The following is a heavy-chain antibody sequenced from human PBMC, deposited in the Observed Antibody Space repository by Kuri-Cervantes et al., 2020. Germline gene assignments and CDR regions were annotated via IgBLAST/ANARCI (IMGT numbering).Heavy chain of an antibody. CDR1: GYGFTNYW. J-gene: IGHJ4*02. CDR3: ARLLILQWQSFDY. Sequence: GESLKISCKGSGYGFTNYWIGWVRQMPGKGLEWMGIIYPGDSDTRYSPSFQGQVTISADKSISTAYLQWSSLKASDTAMYYCARLLILQWQSFDYWGQGTLVTVSS. V-gene: IGHV5-51*01. D-gene: IGHD3-3*01. CDR2: IYPGDSDT.